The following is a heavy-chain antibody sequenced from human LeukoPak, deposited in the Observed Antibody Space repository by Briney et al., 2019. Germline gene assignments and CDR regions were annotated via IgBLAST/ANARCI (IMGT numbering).Heavy chain of an antibody. CDR2: INPNSGGT. CDR1: GYTFTGYY. D-gene: IGHD2-15*01. V-gene: IGHV1-2*06. Sequence: ASVTVSCKASGYTFTGYYMHWVRQAPGQGLEWMGRINPNSGGTNYAQKFQGRVTMTRDTSISTAYMELSRLRSDDTAVYYCARGYCSGGSCLLDYWGQGTLVTVSS. CDR3: ARGYCSGGSCLLDY. J-gene: IGHJ4*02.